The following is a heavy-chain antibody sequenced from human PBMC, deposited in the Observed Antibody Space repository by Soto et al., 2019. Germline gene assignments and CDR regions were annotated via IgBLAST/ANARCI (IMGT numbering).Heavy chain of an antibody. J-gene: IGHJ6*02. D-gene: IGHD4-17*01. V-gene: IGHV3-30-3*01. Sequence: AGGSLRLSCAASGSTFSDYAMHWVRQAPGKGLEWVAIISFDGSNEHYADSVQGRFTITRDNSENTLYLQMNSLRADDTAVYYCARPAATVIFYSGMDVWGQGTTVTVSS. CDR1: GSTFSDYA. CDR3: ARPAATVIFYSGMDV. CDR2: ISFDGSNE.